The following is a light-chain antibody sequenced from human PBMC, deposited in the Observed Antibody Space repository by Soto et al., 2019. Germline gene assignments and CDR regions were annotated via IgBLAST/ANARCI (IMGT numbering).Light chain of an antibody. J-gene: IGKJ1*01. CDR2: DSN. CDR1: QGIGST. V-gene: IGKV3-15*01. CDR3: KHYNSYSEA. Sequence: IVLTQSQATLSVSPGDRVTLSWRASQGIGSTLAWYRQQPGQAPGLLIYDSNIRATGVQARFSGSGSGTEFTLTIRSLQPDDFATYYCKHYNSYSEAFSQGTKVDI.